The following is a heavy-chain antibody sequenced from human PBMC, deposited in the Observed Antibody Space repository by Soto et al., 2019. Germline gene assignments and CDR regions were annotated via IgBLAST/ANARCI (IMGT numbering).Heavy chain of an antibody. CDR2: IYYSGST. CDR1: GGSVSSGSYC. J-gene: IGHJ5*02. Sequence: PLEILSLTCTVSGGSVSSGSYCWSWNLQPPGKGLEWIGYIYYSGSTNYNPSLKSRVTISVDTSKNQFSLKLSSVTAAYMAVYYCAREGVSNGEFDPWGQGTLVTVSS. V-gene: IGHV4-61*01. CDR3: AREGVSNGEFDP. D-gene: IGHD3-10*01.